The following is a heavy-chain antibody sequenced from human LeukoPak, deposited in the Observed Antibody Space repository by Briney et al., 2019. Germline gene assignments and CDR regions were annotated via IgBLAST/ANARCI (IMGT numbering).Heavy chain of an antibody. V-gene: IGHV4-34*01. Sequence: SETLSLTCAVYGGSFSGYYWSWIRQPPGKGLEWIGEINHSGSTNYNPSLKSRVTISVDTSKNQFSLKLSSVTAADTAVYYCARASKGYSDHLPGWGQGTLVTVSS. CDR3: ARASKGYSDHLPG. D-gene: IGHD4-17*01. CDR2: INHSGST. CDR1: GGSFSGYY. J-gene: IGHJ4*02.